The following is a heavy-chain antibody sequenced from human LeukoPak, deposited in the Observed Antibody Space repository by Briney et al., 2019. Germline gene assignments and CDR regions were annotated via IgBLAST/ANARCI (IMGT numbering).Heavy chain of an antibody. Sequence: GGSLRLSCAASGFTFSSYSMNWVRQAPGKGLEWVSSISSSSSYIYYADSVKGRFTISRDNAKNSLYLQMNSLRAEDTAVYYCARELGDGCNFGDYWGQGTLVTVSS. D-gene: IGHD5-24*01. CDR2: ISSSSSYI. J-gene: IGHJ4*02. CDR1: GFTFSSYS. V-gene: IGHV3-21*01. CDR3: ARELGDGCNFGDY.